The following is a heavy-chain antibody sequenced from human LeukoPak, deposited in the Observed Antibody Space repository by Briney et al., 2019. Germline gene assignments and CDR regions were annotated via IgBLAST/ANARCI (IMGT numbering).Heavy chain of an antibody. Sequence: ASVTVSCKTSGYSFTGYFMHWVRQAPGQGLEWMGWINPNSGDTKYTQRFQGRVTMTRDTSINTAYMELRRLTSDDTAVYYCARVPSMIRGVVNYGMDVWGQGTTVT. D-gene: IGHD3-10*01. J-gene: IGHJ6*02. CDR2: INPNSGDT. CDR3: ARVPSMIRGVVNYGMDV. CDR1: GYSFTGYF. V-gene: IGHV1-2*02.